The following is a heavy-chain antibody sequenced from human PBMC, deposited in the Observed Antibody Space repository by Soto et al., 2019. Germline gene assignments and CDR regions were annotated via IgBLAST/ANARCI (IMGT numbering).Heavy chain of an antibody. V-gene: IGHV3-23*01. Sequence: GGSLRLSCAASGFTFISYAMSWVRQAPGKGLEWVSAISGSGGSTYYADSVKGRFTISRDNSKNTLYLQMNSLRAEDTAVYYCAKDGTTHNYYYYYMDVWGKGTTVTVSS. CDR3: AKDGTTHNYYYYYMDV. CDR1: GFTFISYA. D-gene: IGHD4-17*01. J-gene: IGHJ6*03. CDR2: ISGSGGST.